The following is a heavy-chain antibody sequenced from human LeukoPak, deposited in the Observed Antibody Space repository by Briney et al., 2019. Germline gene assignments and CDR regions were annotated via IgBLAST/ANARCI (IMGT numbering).Heavy chain of an antibody. CDR2: IYYSGST. CDR3: ARGHSYYDNSGYSGIDY. V-gene: IGHV4-39*07. J-gene: IGHJ4*02. Sequence: SETLSHTCTVSGGSISSSSYYRGWIRQPPGKGLEWIGSIYYSGSTYYNPSLKSRVTISVDTSKNQFSLKLSSVTAADTAVYYCARGHSYYDNSGYSGIDYWGQGTLISVSS. D-gene: IGHD3-22*01. CDR1: GGSISSSSYY.